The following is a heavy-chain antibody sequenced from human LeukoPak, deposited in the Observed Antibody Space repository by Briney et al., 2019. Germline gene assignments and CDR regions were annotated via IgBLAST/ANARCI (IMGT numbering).Heavy chain of an antibody. Sequence: SETLSLTCTVSGGSISSYYWSWIRQSPGKGLEWIGYIYDSGSINYNPSLKSRVTISADTSKNQFSLKLSSVTAGDTAVYYCARRGYCGGDCYQGWFDPWGQGTLVTVSS. CDR2: IYDSGSI. J-gene: IGHJ5*02. CDR3: ARRGYCGGDCYQGWFDP. CDR1: GGSISSYY. D-gene: IGHD2-21*02. V-gene: IGHV4-59*08.